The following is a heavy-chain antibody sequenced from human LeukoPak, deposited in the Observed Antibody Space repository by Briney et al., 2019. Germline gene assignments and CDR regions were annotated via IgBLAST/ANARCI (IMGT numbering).Heavy chain of an antibody. D-gene: IGHD2-2*01. CDR3: ARGSCSNIRCHDAFDI. CDR2: ISSSGSNI. V-gene: IGHV3-48*03. Sequence: GGSLRLSCAASGFTFSSYEMNWVRQAPGKGLEWVSYISSSGSNISYADSVKGRFSVSRDNSQNTLYLQMNSLRVDDTAVYYCARGSCSNIRCHDAFDIWGQGTMVTVSS. CDR1: GFTFSSYE. J-gene: IGHJ3*02.